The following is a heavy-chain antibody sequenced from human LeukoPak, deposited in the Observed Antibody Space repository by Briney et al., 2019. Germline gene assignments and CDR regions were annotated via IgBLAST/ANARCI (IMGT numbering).Heavy chain of an antibody. Sequence: RGSLRLSCAASGFTFSSYAMHWVRQAPGKGLEWVAVIAYDGGTKYYADSVKGRFTISRDNSKNTLYLEMNSLRAEDAAVYYCARVGSPGYCSSTSCFQDYWGQGTLVTVSS. CDR3: ARVGSPGYCSSTSCFQDY. CDR2: IAYDGGTK. CDR1: GFTFSSYA. V-gene: IGHV3-30-3*01. J-gene: IGHJ4*02. D-gene: IGHD2-2*01.